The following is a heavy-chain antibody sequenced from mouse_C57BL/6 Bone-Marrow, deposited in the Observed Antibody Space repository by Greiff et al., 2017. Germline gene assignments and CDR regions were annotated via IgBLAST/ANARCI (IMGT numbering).Heavy chain of an antibody. CDR1: GYTFTDYY. CDR3: ARKSYGLYAMDY. J-gene: IGHJ4*01. Sequence: VQLKESGPVLVKPGASVKMSCKASGYTFTDYYMNWVKQSHGKSLEWIGVINPYNGGTSYNQKFKGKATLTVDKSSSTAYMELNSLTSEDSAVYYCARKSYGLYAMDYWGQGTSVTVSS. V-gene: IGHV1-19*01. D-gene: IGHD1-1*02. CDR2: INPYNGGT.